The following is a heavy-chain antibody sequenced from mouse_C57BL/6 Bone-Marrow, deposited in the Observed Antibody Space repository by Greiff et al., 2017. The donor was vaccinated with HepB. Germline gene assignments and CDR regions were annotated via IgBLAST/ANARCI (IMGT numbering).Heavy chain of an antibody. Sequence: EVKLVESGGGLVKPGGSLKLSCAASGFTFSDYGMHWVRQAPEKGLEWVAYISSGSSTIYYADTVKGRFTISRDNAKNTLFLQMTRLRSEDTAMYYCARGIYYGNLYYFDYWGQGTTLTVSS. CDR3: ARGIYYGNLYYFDY. CDR2: ISSGSSTI. CDR1: GFTFSDYG. V-gene: IGHV5-17*01. J-gene: IGHJ2*01. D-gene: IGHD2-1*01.